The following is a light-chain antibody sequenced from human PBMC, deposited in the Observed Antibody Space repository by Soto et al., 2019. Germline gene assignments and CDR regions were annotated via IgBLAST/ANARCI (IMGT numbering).Light chain of an antibody. Sequence: QSALTQPASVSGSPGQSITISCTGTSSDVGGYNYVSWYQQHPGKAPKLMIYEVSNRPSGVSNRFSGSKSGNTACLTISGLQAEDEGDYYCSSYTSSSIDYVFGTGTKLTVL. J-gene: IGLJ1*01. V-gene: IGLV2-14*01. CDR1: SSDVGGYNY. CDR2: EVS. CDR3: SSYTSSSIDYV.